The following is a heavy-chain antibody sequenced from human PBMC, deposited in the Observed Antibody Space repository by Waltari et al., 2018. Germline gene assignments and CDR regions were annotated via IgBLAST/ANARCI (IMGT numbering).Heavy chain of an antibody. D-gene: IGHD1-26*01. Sequence: EVQLLESGGGLVQPGGYLRLSWVASGFSFRRYDMSCVRQAPGKGLEWVSAMSGSGGSTYYADSVKGRFTISRDNSKNTLYLQMNSLRAEDTAVYYCAKEQDYYEPFLNDYWGQGTLVTVSS. J-gene: IGHJ4*02. CDR1: GFSFRRYD. CDR3: AKEQDYYEPFLNDY. CDR2: MSGSGGST. V-gene: IGHV3-23*01.